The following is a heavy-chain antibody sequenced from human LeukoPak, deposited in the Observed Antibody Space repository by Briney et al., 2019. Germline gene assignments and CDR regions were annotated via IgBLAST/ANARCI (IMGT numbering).Heavy chain of an antibody. D-gene: IGHD5-12*01. CDR1: GYSFTSYW. V-gene: IGHV5-51*01. J-gene: IGHJ4*02. Sequence: GEPLQISCKGSGYSFTSYWIGWVRQMPGKGLEWMGIIYPGDSDTRYSTSSQGQVTISADKSISTAYLQWSSLKASDTAMYYCARYAPHSGYDDGLDYWGQGTLVTVSS. CDR2: IYPGDSDT. CDR3: ARYAPHSGYDDGLDY.